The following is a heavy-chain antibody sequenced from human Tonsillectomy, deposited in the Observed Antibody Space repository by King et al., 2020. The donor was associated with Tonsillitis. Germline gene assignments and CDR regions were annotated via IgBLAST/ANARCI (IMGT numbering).Heavy chain of an antibody. CDR2: IYSGGST. CDR1: GFTVSSNY. Sequence: VQLVESGGGLVQPGGSLRLSCAASGFTVSSNYMTWVRQAPGKGLEWVSVIYSGGSTYYADSVKGRFTISRDNSKNTLYLQMNSLRAGDTAVYYCSRDETSYYYHHGMDVWGQGTTVTVSS. V-gene: IGHV3-66*01. J-gene: IGHJ6*02. CDR3: SRDETSYYYHHGMDV.